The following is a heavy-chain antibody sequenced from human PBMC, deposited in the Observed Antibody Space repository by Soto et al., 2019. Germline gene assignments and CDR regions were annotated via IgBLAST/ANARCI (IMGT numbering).Heavy chain of an antibody. CDR1: GESFIGYY. V-gene: IGHV4-34*01. J-gene: IGHJ5*02. CDR2: INHGGST. CDR3: ARTDIVTTNWFDP. D-gene: IGHD5-12*01. Sequence: SETLSLTCAVYGESFIGYYLTWIRQSPGKGLECIGEINHGGSTNYNPSLRSRVTISIDTSKNQFSLKLTSVTAADTSVYYCARTDIVTTNWFDPWGQGTLVTVYS.